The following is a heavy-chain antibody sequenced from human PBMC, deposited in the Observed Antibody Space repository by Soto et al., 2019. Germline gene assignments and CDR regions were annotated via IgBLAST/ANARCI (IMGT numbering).Heavy chain of an antibody. Sequence: QITLKESGPTLVKPTQTLTLTCTFSGFSLSTSGVGVCWIRQPPGKALEWLALIYWNDDKRYSPSLKSRLTSAKDTSKNQVVLNMTNMDPVDTATYFCARRPRYSNYVDYWGQGTLVTVSS. CDR2: IYWNDDK. J-gene: IGHJ4*02. CDR1: GFSLSTSGVG. D-gene: IGHD4-4*01. CDR3: ARRPRYSNYVDY. V-gene: IGHV2-5*01.